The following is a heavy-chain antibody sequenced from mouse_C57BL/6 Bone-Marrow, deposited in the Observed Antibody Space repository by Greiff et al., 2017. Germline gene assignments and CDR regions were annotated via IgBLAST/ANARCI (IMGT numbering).Heavy chain of an antibody. V-gene: IGHV1-82*01. Sequence: VQLQQSGPELVKPGASVKISCKASGYAFSSSWMNWVKQRPGKGLEWIGRIYPGDGDTNYNGKFKGKATLTADKSSSTAYMQHSSLASEDAAVYFCARGGLLRRWGQGTTLTVSS. J-gene: IGHJ2*01. CDR2: IYPGDGDT. CDR3: ARGGLLRR. D-gene: IGHD1-2*01. CDR1: GYAFSSSW.